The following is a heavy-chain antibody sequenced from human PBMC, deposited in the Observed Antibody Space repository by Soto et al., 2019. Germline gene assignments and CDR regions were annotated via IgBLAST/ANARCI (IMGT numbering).Heavy chain of an antibody. D-gene: IGHD2-2*01. V-gene: IGHV1-69*01. CDR1: GGTFSSYA. J-gene: IGHJ6*02. CDR3: AREKPYIVVVPNHNGDHYYGMDV. Sequence: ASVKVSCKASGGTFSSYAISWVRQAPGQGLEWMGGIIPIFGTANYAQKFQGRVTITADESTSTAYMELSSLRSEDTAVYYCAREKPYIVVVPNHNGDHYYGMDVWGQGTTVPVSS. CDR2: IIPIFGTA.